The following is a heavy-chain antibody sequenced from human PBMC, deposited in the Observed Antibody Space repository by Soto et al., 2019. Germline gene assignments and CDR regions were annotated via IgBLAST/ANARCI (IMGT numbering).Heavy chain of an antibody. CDR1: GFSLSTSGVG. J-gene: IGHJ4*02. CDR2: IYWDDDK. V-gene: IGHV2-5*02. D-gene: IGHD3-10*01. Sequence: QITLKESGPTLVKPTQTLTLTCTFSGFSLSTSGVGVGWIRQPPGKALEWLALIYWDDDKRYSPSLKSRLTIPNDTSKNQVVLTMTNMDPVDTATYYCAHGLSGYYFDYWGQGTLVTVSS. CDR3: AHGLSGYYFDY.